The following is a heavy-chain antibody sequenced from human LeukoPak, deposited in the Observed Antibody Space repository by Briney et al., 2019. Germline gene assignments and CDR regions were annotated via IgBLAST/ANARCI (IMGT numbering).Heavy chain of an antibody. J-gene: IGHJ2*01. D-gene: IGHD5-12*01. CDR2: IDHSGST. Sequence: NSSETLSLTCAVYGGSFNGYHWSWIRQPPGKGLEWIAEIDHSGSTNYNPSLKSRVTISVDTSKNQFSLKLSSVTAADTAVYYCARDRGFFDLWGRGTPVTVSS. CDR1: GGSFNGYH. CDR3: ARDRGFFDL. V-gene: IGHV4-34*01.